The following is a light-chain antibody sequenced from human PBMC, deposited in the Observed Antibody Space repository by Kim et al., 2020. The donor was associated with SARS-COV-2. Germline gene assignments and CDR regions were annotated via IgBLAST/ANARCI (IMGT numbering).Light chain of an antibody. J-gene: IGKJ4*01. CDR3: QQRANWPTVT. Sequence: EIVLTQSPATLSLSPGERATLSCRASQSVGSYLAWYQQRPGQAPRLLIYDASNRATGIPARFSGSGSGTDFTLTINNLEPEDFAVYYCQQRANWPTVTFGGGTKLEI. CDR1: QSVGSY. CDR2: DAS. V-gene: IGKV3-11*01.